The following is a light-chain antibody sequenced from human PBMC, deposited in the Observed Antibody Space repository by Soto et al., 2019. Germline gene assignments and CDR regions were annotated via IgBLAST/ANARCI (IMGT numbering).Light chain of an antibody. Sequence: DIQMTQSPSTLSASVGDRVSVTCRASHCISRQLAWYQQKQGKAPNLLIYQASNLENGVTSRFSCSGSGTEFSLPKSSIHPDDLATYYCLQYPSYWNFGQGTKVEVK. CDR1: HCISRQ. CDR2: QAS. J-gene: IGKJ1*01. V-gene: IGKV1-5*03. CDR3: LQYPSYWN.